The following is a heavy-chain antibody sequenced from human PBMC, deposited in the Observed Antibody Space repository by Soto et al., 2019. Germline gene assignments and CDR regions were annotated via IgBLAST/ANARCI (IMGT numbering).Heavy chain of an antibody. Sequence: EVQVLESGGGLVQPGGSLRLSCAASGFTFSNYPMSWVRQAPGKGLEWVSGMSGSGASTYYADYVKGRFTISRDNSKNTLYLQMNSLRGEDTAIYYCAKVGSGWYYFDYWGQGTLVTVSS. J-gene: IGHJ4*02. CDR2: MSGSGAST. V-gene: IGHV3-23*01. D-gene: IGHD6-19*01. CDR1: GFTFSNYP. CDR3: AKVGSGWYYFDY.